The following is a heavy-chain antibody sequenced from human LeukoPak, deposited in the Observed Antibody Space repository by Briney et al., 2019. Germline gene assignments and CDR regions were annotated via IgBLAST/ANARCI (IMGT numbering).Heavy chain of an antibody. Sequence: GASVKVSCKASGYTFTGYYIHWVRQAPGQGLEWMGWIIPNSGDTNYAQKFQGRVTMTRDTSISTAYMELSRLRSDDTAVYYCAKDRGTFAIGDYWGQGTLVTVSS. J-gene: IGHJ4*02. CDR1: GYTFTGYY. V-gene: IGHV1-2*02. D-gene: IGHD3-3*02. CDR3: AKDRGTFAIGDY. CDR2: IIPNSGDT.